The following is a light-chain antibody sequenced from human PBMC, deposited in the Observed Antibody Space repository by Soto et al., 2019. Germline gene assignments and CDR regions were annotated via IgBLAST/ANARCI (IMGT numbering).Light chain of an antibody. V-gene: IGLV2-14*01. CDR2: DVT. CDR3: SSYTRSNTVV. CDR1: SSDVGAHNY. J-gene: IGLJ2*01. Sequence: QSVLTQPASVSGSPGQSIAISCTGTSSDVGAHNYVSWYQHHPGKAPKLMIYDVTNRPSGVSDRFSGSKSGNTASLTISGLQAEDEADYYCSSYTRSNTVVFGGGTKLPVL.